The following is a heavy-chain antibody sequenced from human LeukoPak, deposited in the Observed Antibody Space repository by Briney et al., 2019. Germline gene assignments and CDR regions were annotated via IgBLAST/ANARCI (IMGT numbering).Heavy chain of an antibody. CDR2: IYHSGST. Sequence: SETLSLTCAVSGGSISSNSYYWGWIRQPPGKGLEWIGSIYHSGSTYYNPSLKGRVTISVDTSKNQFSLKLSSVTAADTAVYYCARVREGGSRKILYYYYYMDVWGKGTTVTVSS. V-gene: IGHV4-39*07. J-gene: IGHJ6*03. CDR3: ARVREGGSRKILYYYYYMDV. CDR1: GGSISSNSYY. D-gene: IGHD1-26*01.